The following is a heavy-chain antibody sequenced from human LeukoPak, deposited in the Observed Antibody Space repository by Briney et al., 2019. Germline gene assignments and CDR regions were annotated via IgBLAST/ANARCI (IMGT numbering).Heavy chain of an antibody. J-gene: IGHJ4*02. CDR1: GFTFSSYE. CDR3: AKFPGSTTVVIPSVDY. CDR2: ISSSGNTI. D-gene: IGHD4-23*01. V-gene: IGHV3-48*03. Sequence: SGGSLRLSCAASGFTFSSYEMNWVRQAPGKGLEWVSYISSSGNTIYYADSVKGRFTISRDNAKNSLYLQMNSLRAEDTAVYYRAKFPGSTTVVIPSVDYWGQGTLVTVSS.